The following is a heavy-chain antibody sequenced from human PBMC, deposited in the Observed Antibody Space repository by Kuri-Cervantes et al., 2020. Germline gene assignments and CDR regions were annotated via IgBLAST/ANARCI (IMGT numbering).Heavy chain of an antibody. CDR1: GYTFTSYA. Sequence: ASVKVSCKASGYTFTSYAIHWVRQAPGQGLEWMGWINPNSGGTNYAQKFQGRVTLTRDTSISTAYMELSRLRSDDTAVYYCARESLMGSGYYYDYWGQGTQVTVSS. V-gene: IGHV1-2*02. CDR3: ARESLMGSGYYYDY. J-gene: IGHJ4*02. D-gene: IGHD3-22*01. CDR2: INPNSGGT.